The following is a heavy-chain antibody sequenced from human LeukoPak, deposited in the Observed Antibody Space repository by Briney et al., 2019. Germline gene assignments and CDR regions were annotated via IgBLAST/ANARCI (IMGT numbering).Heavy chain of an antibody. Sequence: GGSLRLSCAASGFTFSSYWMHWVRQAPGKGLVWVSRSNSDGSSTNYADSVKGRFTISRDNSKNTLYLQMNSLRSEDTAVYYCARERTVAGLFDYWGQGTLVTVSS. CDR2: SNSDGSST. CDR1: GFTFSSYW. J-gene: IGHJ4*02. D-gene: IGHD6-19*01. CDR3: ARERTVAGLFDY. V-gene: IGHV3-74*01.